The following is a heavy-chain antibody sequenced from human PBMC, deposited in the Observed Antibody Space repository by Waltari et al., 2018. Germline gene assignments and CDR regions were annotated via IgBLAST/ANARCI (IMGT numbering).Heavy chain of an antibody. CDR3: AKGMGATVTTGNDY. D-gene: IGHD4-17*01. CDR2: ISWDGGST. J-gene: IGHJ4*02. CDR1: GFPFDAYA. V-gene: IGHV3-43D*04. Sequence: VQLVESGGVVVQPGGSLRLSCAASGFPFDAYAMHWVRQPPGKGLEWVSLISWDGGSTYYADSVKGRFTISRDNSKNSLYLQMNSLRAEDTALYYCAKGMGATVTTGNDYWGQGTLVTVSS.